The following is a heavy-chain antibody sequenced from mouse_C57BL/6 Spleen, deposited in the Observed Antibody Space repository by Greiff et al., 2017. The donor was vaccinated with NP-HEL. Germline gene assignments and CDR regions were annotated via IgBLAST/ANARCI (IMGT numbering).Heavy chain of an antibody. CDR1: GYTFTDYY. Sequence: VQLQQSGPELVKPGASVKISCKASGYTFTDYYMNWVKQSHGKSLEWIGDINPNYGGTSYNQKFKGKATLTVDKSSSTAYMELRSLTSEDSAVYYCARRGLRPLDYWGQGTTLTVSS. D-gene: IGHD2-4*01. J-gene: IGHJ2*01. CDR2: INPNYGGT. CDR3: ARRGLRPLDY. V-gene: IGHV1-26*01.